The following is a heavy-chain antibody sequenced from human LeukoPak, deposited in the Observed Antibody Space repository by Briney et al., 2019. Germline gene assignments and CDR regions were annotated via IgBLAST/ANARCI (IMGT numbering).Heavy chain of an antibody. V-gene: IGHV5-51*01. D-gene: IGHD6-13*01. CDR2: IYPGDSDT. CDR1: GYSFTSYW. CDR3: ARQGIATAGGHYNYGMDV. J-gene: IGHJ6*02. Sequence: GESLKISCKGSGYSFTSYWIGWVRQMPGKGLEWMGIIYPGDSDTRYSPSFQGQVTISADKSISTAYLQWSSLKASDTAIYYCARQGIATAGGHYNYGMDVWGQGTTVTVSS.